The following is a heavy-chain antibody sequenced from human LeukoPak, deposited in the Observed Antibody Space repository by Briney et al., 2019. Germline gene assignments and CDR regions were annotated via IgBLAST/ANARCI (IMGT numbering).Heavy chain of an antibody. CDR2: TYYRSKWYN. J-gene: IGHJ4*02. D-gene: IGHD6-19*01. Sequence: SQTLSLTCANSGDSVSSNSAAWNWIRQSPSRGLEWLGRTYYRSKWYNDYAVSVKSRITINPDTSKNQFSLQLNSVTPEDTAVYYCAREAVNSSGWYEGYYFDYWGQGTLVTVSS. CDR3: AREAVNSSGWYEGYYFDY. CDR1: GDSVSSNSAA. V-gene: IGHV6-1*01.